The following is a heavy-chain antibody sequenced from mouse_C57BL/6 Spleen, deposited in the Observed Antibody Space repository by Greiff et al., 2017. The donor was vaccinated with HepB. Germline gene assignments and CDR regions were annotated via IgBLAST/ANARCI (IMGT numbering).Heavy chain of an antibody. V-gene: IGHV1-82*01. Sequence: QVQLQQSGPELVKPGASVKISCKASGYAFSSSWMNWVKQRPGKGLEWIGRIYPGDGDTNYNGKFKGKATLTADKSSSTAYMHLSSLTSEDSAVSFCARESLRAMDYWGQGTSVTVSS. CDR1: GYAFSSSW. D-gene: IGHD1-1*01. J-gene: IGHJ4*01. CDR3: ARESLRAMDY. CDR2: IYPGDGDT.